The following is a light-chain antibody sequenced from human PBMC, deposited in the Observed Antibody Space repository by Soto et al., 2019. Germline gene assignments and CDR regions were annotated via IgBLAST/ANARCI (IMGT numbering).Light chain of an antibody. CDR2: RAS. Sequence: EIVLTQSPGTLSLSPGERATLSCRASRSVSSSYLAWYQQRPGQAPRLLINRASNRATGIPDRFSGSGSGTDFTLTISRLEPADFAVYYCQHYGSSPRTFGQGTKGEIK. CDR3: QHYGSSPRT. J-gene: IGKJ1*01. CDR1: RSVSSSY. V-gene: IGKV3-20*01.